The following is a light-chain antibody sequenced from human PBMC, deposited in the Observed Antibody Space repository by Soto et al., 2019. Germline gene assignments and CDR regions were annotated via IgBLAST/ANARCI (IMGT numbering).Light chain of an antibody. Sequence: EMVLTQSPATLSVSPGERATLSCLASQRLSSNLAWYQQKPGQAPRLLIYGVSTRATGVPARFSGSGSGTEFTLTISSLQSEDFAVYYCQQYNNWPRGTFGQGTKVDI. J-gene: IGKJ2*01. CDR2: GVS. CDR1: QRLSSN. CDR3: QQYNNWPRGT. V-gene: IGKV3-15*01.